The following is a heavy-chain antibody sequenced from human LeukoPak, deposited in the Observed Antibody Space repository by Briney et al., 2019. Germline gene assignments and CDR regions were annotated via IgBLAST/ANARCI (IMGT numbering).Heavy chain of an antibody. V-gene: IGHV3-23*01. CDR3: ARDRSWDSGIAVAGTLDY. J-gene: IGHJ4*02. D-gene: IGHD6-19*01. Sequence: GGSLRLSCAASGFTFSDYAMNWVRQAPGKGLEWVSGIGGSGDGTYYADSVKGRFTVSRDNSKNTLYLQMNSLRAEDMAVYYCARDRSWDSGIAVAGTLDYWGQGTLVTVSS. CDR2: IGGSGDGT. CDR1: GFTFSDYA.